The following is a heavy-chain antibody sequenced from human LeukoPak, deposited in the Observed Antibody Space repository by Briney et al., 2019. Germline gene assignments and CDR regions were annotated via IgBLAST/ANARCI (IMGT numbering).Heavy chain of an antibody. CDR1: GFTFSSYA. D-gene: IGHD3-22*01. CDR2: ISGSGGST. J-gene: IGHJ4*02. Sequence: GGSLRLSCAASGFTFSSYAMSWVRQAPGKGLEWVSAISGSGGSTYYADSVKGRFTISRDNSKSTLYLQMNSLRAEDTAVYYCAKGGYDSSGYYYVYFDYWGQGTLVTVSS. V-gene: IGHV3-23*01. CDR3: AKGGYDSSGYYYVYFDY.